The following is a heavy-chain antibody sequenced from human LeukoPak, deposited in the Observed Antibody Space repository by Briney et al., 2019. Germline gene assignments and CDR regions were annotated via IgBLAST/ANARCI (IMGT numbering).Heavy chain of an antibody. D-gene: IGHD5-18*01. CDR3: ARLALGNSYAGDY. V-gene: IGHV4-34*01. J-gene: IGHJ4*02. Sequence: SETLSLTCAVYGGSFSGYYWSWIRQPPGKGLEWIGEINHSGSTNYNPSLKSRVTISVDTSKNQFSLKLSSVTAADTAVYYCARLALGNSYAGDYWGQGTLVTVSS. CDR1: GGSFSGYY. CDR2: INHSGST.